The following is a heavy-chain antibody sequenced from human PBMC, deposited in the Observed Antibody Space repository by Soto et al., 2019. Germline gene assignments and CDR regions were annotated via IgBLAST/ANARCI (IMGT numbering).Heavy chain of an antibody. CDR3: AKDPEGIAAAVTGYYYYGMDV. Sequence: GGSLRLSCAASGFTFSSYAMSWVRQAPGKGLEWVSAISGSGGSTYYADSVKGRFTISRDNSKNTLYLQMNSLRAEDTAVYYCAKDPEGIAAAVTGYYYYGMDVWGQGTTVTVSS. CDR1: GFTFSSYA. D-gene: IGHD6-13*01. CDR2: ISGSGGST. J-gene: IGHJ6*02. V-gene: IGHV3-23*01.